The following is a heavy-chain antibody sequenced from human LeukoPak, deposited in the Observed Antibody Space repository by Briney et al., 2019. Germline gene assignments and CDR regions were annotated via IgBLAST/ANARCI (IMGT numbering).Heavy chain of an antibody. V-gene: IGHV3-7*01. CDR1: GGSISSGDYY. Sequence: ETLSLTCTVSGGSISSGDYYWSWVRQAPGKGLEWVANIKQDGSEKYYVDSVKGRFTISRDNAKNSLYLQMNSLRAEDTVVYYCARDGEGDIVVVPAAYRLNWFDPWGQGTLVTVSS. CDR2: IKQDGSEK. D-gene: IGHD2-2*01. CDR3: ARDGEGDIVVVPAAYRLNWFDP. J-gene: IGHJ5*02.